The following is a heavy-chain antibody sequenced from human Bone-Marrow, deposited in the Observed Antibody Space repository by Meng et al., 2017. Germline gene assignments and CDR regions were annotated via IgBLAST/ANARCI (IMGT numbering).Heavy chain of an antibody. Sequence: KVSCKGSGYSFTSYWIGWVRQMPGKGLEWMGIIYPGDSDTRYSPSFQGQVTISADKSISTAYLQWNSLRAEDTAVYYCAKDDKVRGVIISPLDYWGQGTLVTVAS. V-gene: IGHV5-51*01. J-gene: IGHJ4*02. CDR2: IYPGDSDT. CDR3: AKDDKVRGVIISPLDY. D-gene: IGHD3-10*01. CDR1: GYSFTSYW.